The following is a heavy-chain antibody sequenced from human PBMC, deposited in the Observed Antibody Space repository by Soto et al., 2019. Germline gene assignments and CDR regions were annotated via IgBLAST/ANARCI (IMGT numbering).Heavy chain of an antibody. V-gene: IGHV4-4*02. D-gene: IGHD2-2*01. J-gene: IGHJ5*02. CDR1: GGSISSSNW. CDR2: IYHSGST. CDR3: ARESGLVVVPAAGNWFDP. Sequence: SETLSLTCAVSGGSISSSNWWSWVRQPPGKGLEWIGEIYHSGSTNYNPSLKSRVTISVDKSKNQFPLRSEDTAVYYCARESGLVVVPAAGNWFDPWGQGTLVTVSS.